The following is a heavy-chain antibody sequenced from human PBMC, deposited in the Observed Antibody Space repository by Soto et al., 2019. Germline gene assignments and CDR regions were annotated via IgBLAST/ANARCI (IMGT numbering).Heavy chain of an antibody. Sequence: QVQLQQWGAGLLKPSETLSLTCAVYGGSFSGYYWSWIRQPPGKGLEWIGEINHSGSTNYNPSHKSRVSISVDTSKNQVSLKMSSVTAADTAGYYFSRGGCFWSVLPRRDNWCDPWGQGTLVTVSS. D-gene: IGHD3-3*01. V-gene: IGHV4-34*01. CDR3: SRGGCFWSVLPRRDNWCDP. J-gene: IGHJ5*02. CDR2: INHSGST. CDR1: GGSFSGYY.